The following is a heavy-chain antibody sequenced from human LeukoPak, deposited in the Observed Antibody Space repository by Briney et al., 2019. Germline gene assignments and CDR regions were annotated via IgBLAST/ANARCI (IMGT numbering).Heavy chain of an antibody. CDR2: TYYRSKWYY. Sequence: SQTLSLTCAISGDSVSSNSAAWNWIRQSPSRGLEWLGRTYYRSKWYYDYAISLKSRITINPDTSKNQFSLKLSSVTAADTAVYYCARDGSSWPTEGWFDPWGQGTLVTVSS. CDR1: GDSVSSNSAA. V-gene: IGHV6-1*01. J-gene: IGHJ5*02. D-gene: IGHD6-13*01. CDR3: ARDGSSWPTEGWFDP.